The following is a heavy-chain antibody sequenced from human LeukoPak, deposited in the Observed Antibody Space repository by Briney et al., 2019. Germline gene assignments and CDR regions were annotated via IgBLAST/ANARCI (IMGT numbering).Heavy chain of an antibody. CDR2: INHSGST. V-gene: IGHV4-34*01. CDR3: ARGSGGAFDI. D-gene: IGHD5-12*01. J-gene: IGHJ3*02. CDR1: GGSFSGYY. Sequence: PSETLSLTCAVYGGSFSGYYWSWLRHPPGKGLEWIGEINHSGSTNYNPSLKSRVTISVDTSKNQFSLKLSSVTAADTAVYYCARGSGGAFDIWGQGTMVTVSS.